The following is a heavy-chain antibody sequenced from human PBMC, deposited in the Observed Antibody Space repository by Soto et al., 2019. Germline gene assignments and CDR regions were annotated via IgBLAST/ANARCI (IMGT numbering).Heavy chain of an antibody. D-gene: IGHD6-13*01. CDR1: GYSLTIYC. CDR2: IYPGDSDT. J-gene: IGHJ4*02. Sequence: PGESLKSSGKGSGYSLTIYCIGWVLQMPGKGLEWMGIIYPGDSDTRYSPSFQGQVTISADKSISTAYLQWSSLKASDTAMYYCARRLRYSSSYVLDYWGQGTLVTVSS. CDR3: ARRLRYSSSYVLDY. V-gene: IGHV5-51*01.